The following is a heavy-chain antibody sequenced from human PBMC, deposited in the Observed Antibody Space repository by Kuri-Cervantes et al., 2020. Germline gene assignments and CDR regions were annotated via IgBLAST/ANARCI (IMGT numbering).Heavy chain of an antibody. CDR3: ARGGVAAAGTVTYYYYYGMDV. V-gene: IGHV1-2*02. Sequence: ASVKVSCKASGYTFTGYYMHWVRQAPGQGLEWMGWINPNSGGTNYAQKFQGRVTMTRGTSISTAYMELSRLRSEDTAVYYCARGGVAAAGTVTYYYYYGMDVWGQGTTVTVSS. D-gene: IGHD6-13*01. CDR2: INPNSGGT. CDR1: GYTFTGYY. J-gene: IGHJ6*01.